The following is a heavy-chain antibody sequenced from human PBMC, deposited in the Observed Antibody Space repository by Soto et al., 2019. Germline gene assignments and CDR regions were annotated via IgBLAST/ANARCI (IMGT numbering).Heavy chain of an antibody. V-gene: IGHV1-8*01. CDR1: GYTFTSYD. Sequence: QVQLVQSGAEVKKPGASVKVSCKASGYTFTSYDINWVRQATGQGLEWMGWMNPNNGNTGYAQKFQGRVTMNRNTSMSTAYMALSSLRSEDTAVYYCARERSAAGTGWFDPWGQGTLVTVSS. CDR3: ARERSAAGTGWFDP. J-gene: IGHJ5*02. D-gene: IGHD6-13*01. CDR2: MNPNNGNT.